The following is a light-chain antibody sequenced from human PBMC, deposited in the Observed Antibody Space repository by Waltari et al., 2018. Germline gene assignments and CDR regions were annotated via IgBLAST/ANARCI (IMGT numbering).Light chain of an antibody. V-gene: IGKV3D-7*01. CDR1: QSVSSSY. J-gene: IGKJ2*01. CDR2: GAS. Sequence: EIVMTQSPATLSLSPGERATLSCRASQSVSSSYLSWYQQKPGQAPRLLIYGASTRATGIPARFSGSGSGTDFTLTISSLQPKDFAVYYCQQDYNLPPTFGQGTKLEIK. CDR3: QQDYNLPPT.